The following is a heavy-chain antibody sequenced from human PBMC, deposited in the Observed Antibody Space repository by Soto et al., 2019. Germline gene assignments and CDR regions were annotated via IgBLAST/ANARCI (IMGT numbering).Heavy chain of an antibody. CDR1: GGSLSPHY. J-gene: IGHJ4*02. Sequence: PSETLSLTCTVSGGSLSPHYWSWIRQPPGKALEWIGYIYYSGTTKSNPSLESRIAMSVDTSRNQFSLKLRSVTAADTAVYYCARGYYDHRGYSNPFDNWGQGTLGTVS. V-gene: IGHV4-59*11. CDR2: IYYSGTT. D-gene: IGHD3-22*01. CDR3: ARGYYDHRGYSNPFDN.